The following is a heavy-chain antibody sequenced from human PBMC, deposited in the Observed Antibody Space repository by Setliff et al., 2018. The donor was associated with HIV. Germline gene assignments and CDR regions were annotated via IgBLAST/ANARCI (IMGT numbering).Heavy chain of an antibody. Sequence: PGESLTISCKGSGYSFPTYWIAWVRQMPGKGLEWMGVIYPDESDSRYSPSFRGQVTISADKSINTAYLQWSSLKASDTAMYYCARVDMGYSYDSSGYSHFDHWGQGTLVTVSS. J-gene: IGHJ4*02. CDR1: GYSFPTYW. CDR2: IYPDESDS. CDR3: ARVDMGYSYDSSGYSHFDH. V-gene: IGHV5-51*01. D-gene: IGHD3-22*01.